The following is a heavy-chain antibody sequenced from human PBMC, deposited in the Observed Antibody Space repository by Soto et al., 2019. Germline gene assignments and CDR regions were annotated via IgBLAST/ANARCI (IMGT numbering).Heavy chain of an antibody. CDR1: GFTFSSYW. J-gene: IGHJ4*02. D-gene: IGHD3-22*01. CDR3: AKEKVRIVVFDY. Sequence: GGSLRLSCASSGFTFSSYWMHWVRQAPGKGLVWVSRISSDGSSTSYADSVKGRFTISRDNAKNTLYLQMNSLRAEDTAVYYCAKEKVRIVVFDYWGQGTVVTVSS. CDR2: ISSDGSST. V-gene: IGHV3-74*01.